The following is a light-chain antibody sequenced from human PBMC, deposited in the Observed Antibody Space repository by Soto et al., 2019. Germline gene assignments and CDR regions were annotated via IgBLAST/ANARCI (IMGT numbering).Light chain of an antibody. CDR1: SNVVGGYEY. Sequence: SVLTQPASVSGSPGQSITIFCTGNSNVVGGYEYVSWHQQYPGKAPKLIIYDVSNRPSGVSNRFSGSKSGNTASLTISGLQAEDEADYYCSSYTISSTHGFGTGTKVTVL. CDR3: SSYTISSTHG. V-gene: IGLV2-14*01. J-gene: IGLJ1*01. CDR2: DVS.